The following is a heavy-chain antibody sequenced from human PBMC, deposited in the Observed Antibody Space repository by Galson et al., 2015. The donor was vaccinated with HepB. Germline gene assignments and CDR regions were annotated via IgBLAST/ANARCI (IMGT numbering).Heavy chain of an antibody. D-gene: IGHD5-18*01. CDR3: ATDTAAEDNWFDP. CDR2: IWYDGSNK. J-gene: IGHJ5*02. CDR1: GFTFSSYG. V-gene: IGHV3-33*01. Sequence: SLRLSCAASGFTFSSYGMHWVRQAPGKGLEWVAVIWYDGSNKYYADSVKGRFTISRDNSKNTLYLQMNSLRAEDTAVYYCATDTAAEDNWFDPWGQGTLVTVSS.